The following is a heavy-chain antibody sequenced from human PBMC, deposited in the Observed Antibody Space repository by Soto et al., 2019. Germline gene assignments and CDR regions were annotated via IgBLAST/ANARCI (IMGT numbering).Heavy chain of an antibody. Sequence: GSLGRACTASGFTVSSNYMSWVRQAPGKGLEWVSVIYSGGSTYYADSVKGRFTISRDNSKNTLYLQMNSLRAEDTAVYYCERSPTNFDYYDSSVGAFDIWGQGTMVTV. V-gene: IGHV3-53*01. D-gene: IGHD3-22*01. CDR3: ERSPTNFDYYDSSVGAFDI. CDR1: GFTVSSNY. CDR2: IYSGGST. J-gene: IGHJ3*02.